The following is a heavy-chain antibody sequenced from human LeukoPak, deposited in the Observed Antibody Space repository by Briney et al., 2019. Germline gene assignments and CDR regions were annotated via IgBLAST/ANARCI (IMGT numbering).Heavy chain of an antibody. V-gene: IGHV3-23*01. CDR3: ARVAAGYSVNYFDY. Sequence: QPGGSLRLSCAASGFMFSSYAMSWVRQAPGKGLEWVSDISGSGDRTNQADSVKGRFTISRDNSKNTLYLQMNSLRDEDTAVYYCARVAAGYSVNYFDYWGQGTLVTVSS. D-gene: IGHD4-23*01. J-gene: IGHJ4*02. CDR2: ISGSGDRT. CDR1: GFMFSSYA.